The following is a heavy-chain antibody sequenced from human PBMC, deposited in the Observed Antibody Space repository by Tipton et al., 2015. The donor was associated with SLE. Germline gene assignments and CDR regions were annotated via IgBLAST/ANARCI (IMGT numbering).Heavy chain of an antibody. CDR2: INHSGST. V-gene: IGHV4-34*01. Sequence: TLSLTCAVYGGSFSGYYWSWIRQPPGKGLEWIGEINHSGSTNYNPSLKSRVTISVDTSKNQFSLKLSSVTAADTAVYYCARGDYYYDSSGYQGNFDYWDQGTLVTVSS. J-gene: IGHJ4*02. CDR3: ARGDYYYDSSGYQGNFDY. CDR1: GGSFSGYY. D-gene: IGHD3-22*01.